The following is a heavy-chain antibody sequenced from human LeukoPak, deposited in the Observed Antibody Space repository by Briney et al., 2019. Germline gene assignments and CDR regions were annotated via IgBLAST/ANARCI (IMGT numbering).Heavy chain of an antibody. CDR3: AREKRDCGGDCLDY. D-gene: IGHD2-21*02. Sequence: PGGSLRLSCAASGFTFSSYEMNWVRQGSGKGLEWILYISSSGGSIYYADFVKGRFTVARDNAKNSLYLQINSLRVDDTAVYYCAREKRDCGGDCLDYWGQGTLVTVSS. CDR2: ISSSGGSI. CDR1: GFTFSSYE. V-gene: IGHV3-48*03. J-gene: IGHJ4*02.